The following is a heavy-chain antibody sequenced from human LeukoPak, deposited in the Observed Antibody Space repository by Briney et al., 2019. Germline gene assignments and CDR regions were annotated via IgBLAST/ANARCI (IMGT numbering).Heavy chain of an antibody. D-gene: IGHD1-26*01. CDR1: GFTFSSYS. CDR3: ASSGSYRFDY. J-gene: IGHJ4*02. CDR2: ITASGTAM. Sequence: GGSLGLSCAASGFTFSSYSMNWVRQAPGKGLEWVSHITASGTAMFYADSVKGRFTISRDNAMNSLYLQMNSLRDEDTAVYYCASSGSYRFDYWGQGTQVTVSS. V-gene: IGHV3-48*02.